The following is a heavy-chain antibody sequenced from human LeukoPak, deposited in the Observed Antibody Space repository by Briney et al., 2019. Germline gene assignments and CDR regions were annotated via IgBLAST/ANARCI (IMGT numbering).Heavy chain of an antibody. CDR1: GFTFSSYS. D-gene: IGHD3-3*01. CDR2: ISSSSSYI. CDR3: ARALLRWGAFDI. V-gene: IGHV3-21*01. J-gene: IGHJ3*02. Sequence: PGGSLRLSCAASGFTFSSYSMNWVRQAPGKGLEWVSSISSSSSYIYYADSVKGRFTISRDNAKNSLYLQMNSLRAEDTAVYYCARALLRWGAFDIWGQGTMVTVSS.